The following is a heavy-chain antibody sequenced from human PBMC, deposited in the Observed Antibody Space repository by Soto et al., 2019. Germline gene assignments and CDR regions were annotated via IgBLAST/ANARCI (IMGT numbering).Heavy chain of an antibody. D-gene: IGHD2-2*01. J-gene: IGHJ4*02. CDR2: LYSGGRT. Sequence: EVQLVESGGGLVQPGGSLRLSCAASGFTVSSNYMSWVRQAPGKGLEWVSVLYSGGRTYYADSVKGRCTISRDNSKNTLYLQMNSLRAEDTAVYYCARDREECRSSGCYAGLMFDWGQGTLVTVSS. CDR1: GFTVSSNY. CDR3: ARDREECRSSGCYAGLMFD. V-gene: IGHV3-66*01.